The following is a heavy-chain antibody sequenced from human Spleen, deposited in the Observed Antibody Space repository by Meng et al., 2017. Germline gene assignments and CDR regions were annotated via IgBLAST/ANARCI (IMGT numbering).Heavy chain of an antibody. D-gene: IGHD4-11*01. CDR2: INHSGST. CDR1: GGSFSDYY. V-gene: IGHV4-34*01. Sequence: QGQPQKWGAVLLKPSDTLSLTCVVSGGSFSDYYWSWIRQPPGKGLEWIGEINHSGSTNYNPSLESRATISVDTSQNNLSLKLSSVTAADSAVYYCARGPTTMAHDFDYWGQGTLVTVSS. CDR3: ARGPTTMAHDFDY. J-gene: IGHJ4*02.